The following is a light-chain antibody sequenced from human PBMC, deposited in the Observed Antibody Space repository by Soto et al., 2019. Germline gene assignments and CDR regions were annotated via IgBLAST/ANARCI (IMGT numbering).Light chain of an antibody. CDR3: QQYGNSPIT. J-gene: IGKJ5*01. V-gene: IGKV3-20*01. CDR1: PSVTNF. CDR2: GAS. Sequence: EIVLTQSPGTLSLSPGERATLSCRASPSVTNFLAWYQQKPGQAPRLLIDGASSRATGVPDRFSGTGSGTDFTLTISRLEPEDFAVFYCQQYGNSPITFGQGTRLEI.